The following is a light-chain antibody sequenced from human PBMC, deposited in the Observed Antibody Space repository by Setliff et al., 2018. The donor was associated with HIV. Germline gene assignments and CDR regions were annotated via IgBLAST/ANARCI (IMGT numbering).Light chain of an antibody. V-gene: IGLV2-14*01. Sequence: SALAQPASVSGSPGQSITISCTGTTSDVGSYTFVSWYQHYPGEAPKLILYEVTDRPSGVSYRLSGSRSGTTASLTISGLRAEDEADYYCASYTKRNVFVVGTGTKVTVL. CDR2: EVT. CDR1: TSDVGSYTF. J-gene: IGLJ1*01. CDR3: ASYTKRNVFV.